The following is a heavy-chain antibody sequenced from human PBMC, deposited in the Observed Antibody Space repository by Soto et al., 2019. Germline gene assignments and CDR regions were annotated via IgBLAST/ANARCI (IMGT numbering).Heavy chain of an antibody. Sequence: QVQLQESGPGLVKPSQTLSLTCTVSGGSMNSGGYCWNWLRQHPGEGLGWIGCISYGGTTSYNPSLKSRLTISVDTSKNQFSLMLNSVTAADTAVYYCSRGILVWGQGTLITVSS. V-gene: IGHV4-31*03. CDR3: SRGILV. CDR2: ISYGGTT. J-gene: IGHJ4*02. CDR1: GGSMNSGGYC. D-gene: IGHD2-15*01.